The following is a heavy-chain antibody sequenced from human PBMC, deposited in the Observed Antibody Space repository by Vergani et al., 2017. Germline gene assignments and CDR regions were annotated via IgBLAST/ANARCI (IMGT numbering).Heavy chain of an antibody. CDR2: IWYDGSNK. Sequence: QVQLVESGGGVVQPGRSLRLSCAASGFTFSSYGMHWVRQAPGKGLEWVAVIWYDGSNKYYADSVKGRFTISRDNSKNTLYLQMNSLRAEDTAVYYCARDQRVPAAAHYYYYYGMDVWGQGSTVTVSS. CDR3: ARDQRVPAAAHYYYYYGMDV. D-gene: IGHD2-2*01. V-gene: IGHV3-33*01. CDR1: GFTFSSYG. J-gene: IGHJ6*02.